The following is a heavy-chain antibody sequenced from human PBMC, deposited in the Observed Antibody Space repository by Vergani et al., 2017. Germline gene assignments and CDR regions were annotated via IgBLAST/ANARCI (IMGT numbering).Heavy chain of an antibody. CDR2: ISYDGSNK. V-gene: IGHV3-30*01. CDR3: ARDGDSSGWNHFDY. Sequence: QVQLVESGGGVVQPGRSLRLSCAASGFTFSSYAMHWVRQAPGKGLEWVAVISYDGSNKYYADSVKGRFTISRDNSKNTLYLQMNSLRAEDTAVYYCARDGDSSGWNHFDYWGQGTLVTVSS. J-gene: IGHJ4*02. D-gene: IGHD6-19*01. CDR1: GFTFSSYA.